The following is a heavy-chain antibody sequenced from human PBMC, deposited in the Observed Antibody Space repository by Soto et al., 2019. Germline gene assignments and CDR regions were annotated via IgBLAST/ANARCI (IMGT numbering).Heavy chain of an antibody. Sequence: ASVNVSCQPSGNTVNNYHMQWVRQAPGQGLEWMGVINPSGGFTTYAQEFQGRVTMTRDTSTSTFYMEVNSLRSEDTAVYYCARDGPFQFWGQGTLVTVSS. CDR1: GNTVNNYH. CDR2: INPSGGFT. V-gene: IGHV1-46*02. CDR3: ARDGPFQF. J-gene: IGHJ1*01.